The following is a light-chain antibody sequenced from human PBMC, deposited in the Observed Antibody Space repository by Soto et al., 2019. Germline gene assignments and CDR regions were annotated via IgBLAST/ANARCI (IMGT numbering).Light chain of an antibody. CDR3: QSYDSSLSGYV. Sequence: QSVLTQPPSVSGAPGQRVTISCTGSSSNIGAGYDVHWYQQLPGTAPKLLIYGNSNRPSGVPDRFSGSKSGTSASLAITGLQAEDEADYYCQSYDSSLSGYVFGTGTKATGL. CDR1: SSNIGAGYD. V-gene: IGLV1-40*01. CDR2: GNS. J-gene: IGLJ1*01.